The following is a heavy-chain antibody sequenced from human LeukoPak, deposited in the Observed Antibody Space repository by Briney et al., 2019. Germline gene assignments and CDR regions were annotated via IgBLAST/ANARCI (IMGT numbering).Heavy chain of an antibody. Sequence: GGSLRLSCAASGFTFSSYAMHWVRQAPGKGLEWVAVISYDGSNKYYADSVKGRFTISRDNSKNTLYLQMNSLRAEDTAVYYCATKAGGGSSGYYFGGGRTPGWYYYMDVWGKGTTVTISS. J-gene: IGHJ6*03. CDR1: GFTFSSYA. CDR2: ISYDGSNK. V-gene: IGHV3-30*04. D-gene: IGHD3-22*01. CDR3: ATKAGGGSSGYYFGGGRTPGWYYYMDV.